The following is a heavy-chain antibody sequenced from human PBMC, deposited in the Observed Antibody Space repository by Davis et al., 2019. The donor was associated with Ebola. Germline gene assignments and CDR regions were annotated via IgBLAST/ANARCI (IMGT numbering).Heavy chain of an antibody. CDR1: GYTFTTYI. V-gene: IGHV1-18*01. CDR3: ARKYGDYDYYYYGMDV. D-gene: IGHD4-17*01. CDR2: ISAYNGDT. Sequence: AASVTVSCKASGYTFTTYIISWVRQAPGQGLEWMGWISAYNGDTNYAQKFQGRVTVTTDTSTSTAYMELRSLRSDDTAVYYCARKYGDYDYYYYGMDVWGQGTTVTVSS. J-gene: IGHJ6*02.